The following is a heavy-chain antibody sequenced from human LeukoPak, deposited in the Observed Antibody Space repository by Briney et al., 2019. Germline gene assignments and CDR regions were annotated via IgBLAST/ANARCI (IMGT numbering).Heavy chain of an antibody. CDR3: ARLITIFGVVKGPFDI. CDR1: GYSFTSYW. V-gene: IGHV5-51*01. Sequence: GESLKISCKGSGYSFTSYWIGWVRQMPGKGLDWMGIIYPGDSDTRYSPSFQSQVTMSAAKAISTAYLQWSSLKASDTAMYYCARLITIFGVVKGPFDIWGRGTLFTVSS. D-gene: IGHD3-3*01. J-gene: IGHJ3*02. CDR2: IYPGDSDT.